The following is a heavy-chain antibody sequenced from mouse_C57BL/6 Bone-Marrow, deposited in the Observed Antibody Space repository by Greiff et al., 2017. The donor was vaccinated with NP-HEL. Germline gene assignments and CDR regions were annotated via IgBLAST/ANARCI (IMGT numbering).Heavy chain of an antibody. D-gene: IGHD1-1*01. J-gene: IGHJ2*01. CDR3: ARRGTTVFDY. CDR2: IYPSDSET. CDR1: GYTFTSYW. V-gene: IGHV1-61*01. Sequence: VQLKQPGAELVRPGSSVKLSCKASGYTFTSYWMDWVKQRPGQGLEWIGNIYPSDSETHYNQKFKDKATLTVDKSSSTAYMQLSSLTSEDSAVDSCARRGTTVFDYWGKGTTLTVSS.